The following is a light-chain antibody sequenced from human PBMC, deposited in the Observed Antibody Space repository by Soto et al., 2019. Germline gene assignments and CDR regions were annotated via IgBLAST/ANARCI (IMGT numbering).Light chain of an antibody. Sequence: QMTQSPSTLSGSVGDRVSLTCRASQTIGSWLAWYQQKPGKAPKLLIYKASTLKSGVPSRFSGSGSGTEFTLTISSLQPDDFATYYCQHYNSYSEAFGQGTKVDI. J-gene: IGKJ1*01. CDR3: QHYNSYSEA. V-gene: IGKV1-5*03. CDR2: KAS. CDR1: QTIGSW.